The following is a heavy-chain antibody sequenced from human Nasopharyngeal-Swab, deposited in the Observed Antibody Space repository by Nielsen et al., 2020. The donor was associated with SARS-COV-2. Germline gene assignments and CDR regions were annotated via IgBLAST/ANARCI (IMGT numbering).Heavy chain of an antibody. Sequence: GESLKISCAASGFTFSSYSMNWVRQAPGKGLEWVSYISSSSSTIYYADSVKGRFTISRDNAKNTLYLQMNSLRGEDTAVYYCTRDIGGEYGYWGQGSLVTVSS. CDR3: TRDIGGEYGY. CDR2: ISSSSSTI. J-gene: IGHJ4*02. V-gene: IGHV3-48*04. D-gene: IGHD4-23*01. CDR1: GFTFSSYS.